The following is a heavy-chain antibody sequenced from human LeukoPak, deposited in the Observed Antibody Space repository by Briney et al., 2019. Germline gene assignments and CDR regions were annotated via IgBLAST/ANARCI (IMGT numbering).Heavy chain of an antibody. V-gene: IGHV1-69*13. CDR2: NIPIFGTA. CDR1: GGTFSSYA. D-gene: IGHD2-8*01. Sequence: ASVKVSCKASGGTFSSYAISWVRQAPGQGLEWMGGNIPIFGTANYAQKFQGRVTITADESTSTAYMELSSLRSEDTAVYYCVSDPDIVLPRAFDIWGQGTMVTVSS. J-gene: IGHJ3*02. CDR3: VSDPDIVLPRAFDI.